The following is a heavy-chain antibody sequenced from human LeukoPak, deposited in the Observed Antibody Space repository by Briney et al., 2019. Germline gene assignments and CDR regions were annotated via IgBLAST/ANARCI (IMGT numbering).Heavy chain of an antibody. V-gene: IGHV3-7*01. J-gene: IGHJ6*03. CDR2: IKQDGSEK. CDR3: AREGGCSSTSCYYNLGYYMDV. CDR1: GFTFSRYW. Sequence: PGGSLRLSCAASGFTFSRYWMSWVRQAPGKGLEWVANIKQDGSEKYYVDSVKGRFTISRDNAKNSLYLQMNSLRAEDTAVYYCAREGGCSSTSCYYNLGYYMDVWGKGTTVTVSS. D-gene: IGHD2-2*01.